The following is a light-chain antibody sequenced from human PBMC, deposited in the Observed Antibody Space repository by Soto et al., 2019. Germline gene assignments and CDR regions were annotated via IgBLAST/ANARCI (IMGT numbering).Light chain of an antibody. J-gene: IGLJ1*01. CDR1: SSNIGAGYE. CDR2: ENN. Sequence: QSLLTQPPSVSEAPGQRVTISCTGSSSNIGAGYEAHWYQQVPGTAPKLLIYENNNRPSGVPDRFSGSKSGTSASLAITGLQAEDEAEYYCQSYDSSLSGYVFGTGTKLTV. CDR3: QSYDSSLSGYV. V-gene: IGLV1-40*01.